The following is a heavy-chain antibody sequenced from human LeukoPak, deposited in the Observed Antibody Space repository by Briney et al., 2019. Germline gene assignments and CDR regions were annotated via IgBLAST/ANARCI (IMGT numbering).Heavy chain of an antibody. CDR3: ARGSRAGYNPFDY. V-gene: IGHV4-59*01. CDR1: GASSTIYH. D-gene: IGHD5-24*01. Sequence: KASETLSLTCSISGASSTIYHGRCIRQPPGNELQAIADIYYSGSTNYNPSLKSRVPISVATSKNQFSLTLRSVTAADTAVYYCARGSRAGYNPFDYWGQGTLVTVSS. J-gene: IGHJ4*02. CDR2: IYYSGST.